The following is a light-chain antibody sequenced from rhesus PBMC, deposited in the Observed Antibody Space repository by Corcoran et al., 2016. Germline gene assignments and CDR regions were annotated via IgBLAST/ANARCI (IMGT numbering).Light chain of an antibody. Sequence: DIQLTQSPSSLSASLGDRVTILCRASENVYSYLHWYQHGPGKAPKLLIYSISTLQSGVPARFSGSRYGTEYTFTISSLQPEDVATYYCQHTYGTPRTFGGGTKVEIK. CDR1: ENVYSY. CDR3: QHTYGTPRT. CDR2: SIS. V-gene: IGKV1-74*01. J-gene: IGKJ4*01.